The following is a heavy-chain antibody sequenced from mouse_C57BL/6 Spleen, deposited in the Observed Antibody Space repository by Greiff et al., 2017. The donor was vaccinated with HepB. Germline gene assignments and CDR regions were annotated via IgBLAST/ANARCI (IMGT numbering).Heavy chain of an antibody. Sequence: VQLQQPGTELVKPGASVKLSCKASGYTFTSYWMHWVKQRPGQGLEWIGNINPSNGGTNYNEKFKSKATLTVDKSSSTAYMQLSSLTSEDSAVYYCARGSNYYGSSWRPFDYWGQGTTLTVSS. J-gene: IGHJ2*01. CDR2: INPSNGGT. V-gene: IGHV1-53*01. CDR3: ARGSNYYGSSWRPFDY. CDR1: GYTFTSYW. D-gene: IGHD1-1*01.